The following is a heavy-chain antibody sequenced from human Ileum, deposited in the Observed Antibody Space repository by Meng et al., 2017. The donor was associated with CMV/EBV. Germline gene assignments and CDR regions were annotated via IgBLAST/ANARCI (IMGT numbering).Heavy chain of an antibody. CDR2: IRHDGSED. V-gene: IGHV3-30*02. CDR3: TKGGFDS. Sequence: QLGVVEAGGGVVQPGGSLRLSCVTSGFPFNIYDMHWVRQAPGKGLDWVTCIRHDGSEDFYVDSVKGRFTISRDNSKNTLYLQMNSLRVDDSALYYCTKGGFDSWGQGTLVTVSS. J-gene: IGHJ4*02. D-gene: IGHD2-15*01. CDR1: GFPFNIYD.